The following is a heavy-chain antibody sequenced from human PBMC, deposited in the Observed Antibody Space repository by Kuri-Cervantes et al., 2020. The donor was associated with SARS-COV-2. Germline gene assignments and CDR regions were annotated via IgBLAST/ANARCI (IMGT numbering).Heavy chain of an antibody. D-gene: IGHD3-3*01. CDR3: ARHFLGFLEWLSYFDY. V-gene: IGHV4-59*08. CDR2: IFSAGGT. CDR1: GGSISGYY. J-gene: IGHJ4*02. Sequence: GSLRLSCNVSGGSISGYYWTWIRQPPGMGLEWIGHIFSAGGTNYNPSLKSRVTISVDMSKNQFSLRLRSVTAADTAVYYCARHFLGFLEWLSYFDYWGQGTLVTVSS.